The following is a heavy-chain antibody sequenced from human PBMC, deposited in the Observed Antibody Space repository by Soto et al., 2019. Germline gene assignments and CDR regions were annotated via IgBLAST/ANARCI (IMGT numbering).Heavy chain of an antibody. CDR1: GFTFSRFS. Sequence: QVQLVESGGGVVQPGRSLRLSCAASGFTFSRFSMHWVRQAPGKGLEWVAFISYDGISKYYADSVKGRFSISSDNSKNTVYLQMYSLRHEDTAVYYSVREGTMAPPGFDQWGQGSLVTVSS. J-gene: IGHJ4*03. CDR2: ISYDGISK. V-gene: IGHV3-30-3*01. CDR3: VREGTMAPPGFDQ. D-gene: IGHD3-10*01.